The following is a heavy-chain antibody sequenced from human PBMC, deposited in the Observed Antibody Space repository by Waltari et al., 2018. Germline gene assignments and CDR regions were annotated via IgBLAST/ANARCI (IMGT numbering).Heavy chain of an antibody. V-gene: IGHV3-33*08. Sequence: QVQLVESGGGVVQPGRSLRLSCAASGFTFSSYGMHWVRQAPGKGLEWVAVIWYYGSNKYYADSVKGRFTISRDNSKNTLYLQMNSLRAEDTAMYYCAKSDSSDLDYWGQGTLVTVSS. CDR3: AKSDSSDLDY. D-gene: IGHD3-22*01. J-gene: IGHJ4*02. CDR1: GFTFSSYG. CDR2: IWYYGSNK.